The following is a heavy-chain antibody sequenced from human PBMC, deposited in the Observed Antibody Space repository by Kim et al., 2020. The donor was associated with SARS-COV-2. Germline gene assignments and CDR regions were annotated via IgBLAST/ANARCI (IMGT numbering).Heavy chain of an antibody. CDR3: ARRILPGATRP. Sequence: SETLSLTCTVSGGSINSFTDYWGWIRQPPGKGLEWIGSFSYNGNTYYNPSLKSRVPISADASKNQFSLLLSSVTASDTATYYCARRILPGATRPWGPG. D-gene: IGHD1-26*01. CDR2: FSYNGNT. J-gene: IGHJ1*01. CDR1: GGSINSFTDY. V-gene: IGHV4-39*01.